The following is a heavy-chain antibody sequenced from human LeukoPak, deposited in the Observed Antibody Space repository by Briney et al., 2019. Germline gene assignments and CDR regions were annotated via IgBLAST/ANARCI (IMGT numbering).Heavy chain of an antibody. D-gene: IGHD3-22*01. CDR2: ISYDGSNK. Sequence: GGSLRLSCAASGFTFSSYAMHWVRQAPGKGLEWVAVISYDGSNKYYADSVKGRFTISRDNPKNTLYLQMNSLRAEDTAVYYCARVPLVVITIYYGMDVWGQGTTVTVSS. CDR3: ARVPLVVITIYYGMDV. V-gene: IGHV3-30-3*01. CDR1: GFTFSSYA. J-gene: IGHJ6*02.